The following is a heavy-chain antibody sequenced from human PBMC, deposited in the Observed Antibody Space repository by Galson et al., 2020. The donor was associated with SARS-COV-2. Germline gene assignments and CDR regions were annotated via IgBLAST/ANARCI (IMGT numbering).Heavy chain of an antibody. CDR3: ARDLSNSGSYYMGFDP. CDR1: GGSVSSGSYY. Sequence: ASETLSLTCTVSGGSVSSGSYYWSWIRQPPGKGLEWIGYIYYSGSTNYNPSLKSRVTISLDKSKNRFSLKLSSVTAADTAVYYCARDLSNSGSYYMGFDPWGQGTLVTVSS. CDR2: IYYSGST. V-gene: IGHV4-61*01. J-gene: IGHJ5*02. D-gene: IGHD3-10*01.